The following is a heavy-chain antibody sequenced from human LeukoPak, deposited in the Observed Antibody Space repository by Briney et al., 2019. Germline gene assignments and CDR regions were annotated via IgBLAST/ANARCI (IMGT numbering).Heavy chain of an antibody. CDR3: ATLGGDY. V-gene: IGHV4-39*07. CDR1: GGSITTSSYY. CDR2: LHYTGTT. Sequence: SETLSLTCTFSGGSITTSSYYWGWIRQPPGKGLEWIGSLHYTGTTFYNPSLKSRVTLSVDASDRQFSLRLTSVTATDTAVYYCATLGGDYWGQGTLVTVSS. D-gene: IGHD3-16*01. J-gene: IGHJ4*02.